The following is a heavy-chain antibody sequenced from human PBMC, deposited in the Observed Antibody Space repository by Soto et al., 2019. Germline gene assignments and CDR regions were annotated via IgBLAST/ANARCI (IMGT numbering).Heavy chain of an antibody. CDR3: ARLPYDYIWGSYRYLQYYYYMDV. D-gene: IGHD3-16*02. CDR2: IYPSESDT. Sequence: PGESLKLYCPGSRYTFTCYWIGCVRQVPGKNMERMRIIYPSESDTRYSPSFQGQVTISADKSISTAYLQWSSLKASDTAMYYCARLPYDYIWGSYRYLQYYYYMDVWGKGTTVTVSS. CDR1: RYTFTCYW. V-gene: IGHV5-51*01. J-gene: IGHJ6*03.